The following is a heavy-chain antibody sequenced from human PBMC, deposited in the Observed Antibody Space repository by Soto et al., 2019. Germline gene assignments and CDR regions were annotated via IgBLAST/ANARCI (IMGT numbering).Heavy chain of an antibody. CDR1: GGSITSDYSC. Sequence: SETLSLTCTVSGGSITSDYSCWSWIRQPPGEGLEWIGHIFDSGTTYTNPSLRSQVAISLDTSKNHFSLTLSSVTAADTAVYYCARLGGYYQAFDSWGQGTLVTVSS. CDR2: IFDSGTT. J-gene: IGHJ4*02. V-gene: IGHV4-30-4*01. D-gene: IGHD3-22*01. CDR3: ARLGGYYQAFDS.